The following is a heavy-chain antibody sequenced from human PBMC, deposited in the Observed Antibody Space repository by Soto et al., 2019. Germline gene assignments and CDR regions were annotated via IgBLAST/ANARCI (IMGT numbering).Heavy chain of an antibody. D-gene: IGHD4-17*01. CDR3: AKGAAVTTGDVAY. V-gene: IGHV3-23*01. Sequence: EVQLLESGGGLVQPGGSLRLSCAASGFTFSSFAMTWVRQAPGKGLEWVSSLTGSGYSTYYADSVKGRFTISRDNSKNTLYLQMHSLRADDTALYCCAKGAAVTTGDVAYWGQGTLVTVSS. CDR2: LTGSGYST. J-gene: IGHJ4*02. CDR1: GFTFSSFA.